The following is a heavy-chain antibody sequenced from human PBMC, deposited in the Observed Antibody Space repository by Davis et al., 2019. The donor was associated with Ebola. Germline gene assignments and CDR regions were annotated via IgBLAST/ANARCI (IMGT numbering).Heavy chain of an antibody. Sequence: LRLSCTVSGGSISSGGYYWSWIRQHPGKGLEWIGYIYYSGSTYYNPSLKSRVTISVDTSKNQFSLKLSSVTAADTAVYYCASLVGYGSGSYYEGELGSFDYWGQGTLVTVSS. J-gene: IGHJ4*02. CDR1: GGSISSGGYY. D-gene: IGHD3-10*01. CDR2: IYYSGST. V-gene: IGHV4-31*03. CDR3: ASLVGYGSGSYYEGELGSFDY.